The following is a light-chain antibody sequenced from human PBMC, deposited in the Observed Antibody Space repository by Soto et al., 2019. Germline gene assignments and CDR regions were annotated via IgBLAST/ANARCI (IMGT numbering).Light chain of an antibody. CDR2: DVS. Sequence: QSALTQPASVSGSPGQSITISCTGTSNDVGGYNYVSWYQQHPGKAPKPMIYDVSNRPSGVSNRFSGSKSANTASLTISGLQTEDESDYYCSSYTGSSTYVFGTGTKVTVL. J-gene: IGLJ1*01. CDR3: SSYTGSSTYV. CDR1: SNDVGGYNY. V-gene: IGLV2-14*03.